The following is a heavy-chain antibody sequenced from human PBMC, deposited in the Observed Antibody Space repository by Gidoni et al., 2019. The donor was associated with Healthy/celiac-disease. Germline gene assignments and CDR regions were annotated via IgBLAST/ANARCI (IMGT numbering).Heavy chain of an antibody. D-gene: IGHD5-12*01. J-gene: IGHJ4*02. Sequence: EVQLLESGGGLVQPGGSLRLSCAASGFTFSSYAMSWVRQAPGKGLEWVSAISGSGGSTYYADSVKGRFTISRDNSKNTLYLQMNSLRAEDTAVYYCAKDLMMNGRYSGYDAPGGWGQGTLVTVSS. CDR3: AKDLMMNGRYSGYDAPGG. CDR2: ISGSGGST. V-gene: IGHV3-23*01. CDR1: GFTFSSYA.